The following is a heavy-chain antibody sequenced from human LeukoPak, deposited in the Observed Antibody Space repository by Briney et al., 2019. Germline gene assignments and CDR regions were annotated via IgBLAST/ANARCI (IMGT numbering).Heavy chain of an antibody. CDR1: GFTFSTYA. Sequence: GGSLRLSCAASGFTFSTYAMSWVRQAPGKGLEWVPAVTATGGSTYYADSVKGRFTISRDNSKNTLYLQMNSLGAADTAVYYCAKDRAGYSGARGFDCWGQGTLVTVSS. CDR3: AKDRAGYSGARGFDC. D-gene: IGHD5-12*01. J-gene: IGHJ4*02. CDR2: VTATGGST. V-gene: IGHV3-23*01.